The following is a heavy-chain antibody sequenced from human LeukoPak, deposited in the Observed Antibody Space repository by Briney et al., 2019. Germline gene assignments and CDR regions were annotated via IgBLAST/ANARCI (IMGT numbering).Heavy chain of an antibody. V-gene: IGHV3-30*02. D-gene: IGHD5-18*01. CDR3: AKIRYSSAYFDY. Sequence: GGSLRLSRAASGFTFSSYGMHWVRQAPGKGLEWVAFIRYDGSNKYYADSVKGRFTISRDNSKNTLYLQMNSLRAEDTAVYYCAKIRYSSAYFDYWGQGTLVTVSS. CDR1: GFTFSSYG. J-gene: IGHJ4*02. CDR2: IRYDGSNK.